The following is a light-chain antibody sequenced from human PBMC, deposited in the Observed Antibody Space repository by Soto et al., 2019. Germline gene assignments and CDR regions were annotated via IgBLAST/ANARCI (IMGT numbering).Light chain of an antibody. CDR1: QSVLFTSNNNNY. CDR2: WAS. V-gene: IGKV4-1*01. Sequence: DIVMTQSPDSLAVSLGERATINCKSSQSVLFTSNNNNYLAWYQQKPGQPPKLLIYWASTRESGVHDRFSGSGSGTDFTLTIRSLQAEDVAVYYCKQYYSTPLTFGGGTKVDI. CDR3: KQYYSTPLT. J-gene: IGKJ4*01.